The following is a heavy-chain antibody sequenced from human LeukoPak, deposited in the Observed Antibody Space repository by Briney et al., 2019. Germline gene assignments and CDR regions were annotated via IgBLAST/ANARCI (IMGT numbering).Heavy chain of an antibody. J-gene: IGHJ6*03. CDR1: GFTVSSNY. V-gene: IGHV3-53*01. D-gene: IGHD6-6*01. Sequence: GGSLRLSCAASGFTVSSNYMSWVRQAPGKGLEWVSVICRGGSSYNADSVKGRFTISRDNSKNTLYLQMNSLRAEDTAVYYCARRKPDSSSAHHYYYYYMDVWGKGTTVTVSS. CDR3: ARRKPDSSSAHHYYYYYMDV. CDR2: ICRGGSS.